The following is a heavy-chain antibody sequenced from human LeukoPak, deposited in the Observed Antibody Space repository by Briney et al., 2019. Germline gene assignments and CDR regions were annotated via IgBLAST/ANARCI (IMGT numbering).Heavy chain of an antibody. Sequence: PGRSLRLSCAASGFTFDDYAMHWVRQAPGKGLEWVSGISWNSGSIGYADSVKGRFTISRDNAKNSLYLQMDSLRAEDTALYYCAKDPGDGYNEYYFDYWGQRTLVTVSS. V-gene: IGHV3-9*01. J-gene: IGHJ4*02. CDR1: GFTFDDYA. CDR3: AKDPGDGYNEYYFDY. D-gene: IGHD5-12*01. CDR2: ISWNSGSI.